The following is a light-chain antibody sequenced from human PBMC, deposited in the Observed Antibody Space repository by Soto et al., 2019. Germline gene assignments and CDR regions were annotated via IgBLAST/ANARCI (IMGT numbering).Light chain of an antibody. CDR2: GVT. J-gene: IGLJ1*01. CDR3: SSFTSNRIYV. CDR1: HNDIGTYDY. Sequence: QSVLTQPTSVSGSPGQSITISCTGNHNDIGTYDYVSWYQQHPGRAPRLLIHGVTTRPSGISDRFSASKSGLTASLTISGLLPEDEADYYCSSFTSNRIYVFGPGTKLTVL. V-gene: IGLV2-14*03.